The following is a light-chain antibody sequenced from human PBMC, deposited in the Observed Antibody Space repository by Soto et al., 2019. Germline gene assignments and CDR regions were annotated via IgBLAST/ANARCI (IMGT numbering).Light chain of an antibody. J-gene: IGKJ5*01. Sequence: DIQMTQSPSSLSASVGERVTITCRASQTIISYLNWYQQKPGKAPKLLIYAASSLQSGVPSRFSGSGSGTEFTLTISSLQPEDFAAYYCQQSYSTPITFGQGTRLEI. CDR3: QQSYSTPIT. CDR2: AAS. CDR1: QTIISY. V-gene: IGKV1-39*01.